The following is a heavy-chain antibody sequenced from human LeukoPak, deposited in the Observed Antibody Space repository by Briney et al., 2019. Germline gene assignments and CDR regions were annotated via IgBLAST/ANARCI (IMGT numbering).Heavy chain of an antibody. CDR3: ARETPRRGETRDGYR. V-gene: IGHV3-11*04. J-gene: IGHJ4*02. Sequence: PGGSLRLSCAASGFTLSDYYMSWIRQAPGKGLEWLSYISSSGSIIQYADSVKGRFTVSSDNAKNLLFLQINSLRVEDTAVYYCARETPRRGETRDGYRWGQGTVVTVSS. D-gene: IGHD5-24*01. CDR2: ISSSGSII. CDR1: GFTLSDYY.